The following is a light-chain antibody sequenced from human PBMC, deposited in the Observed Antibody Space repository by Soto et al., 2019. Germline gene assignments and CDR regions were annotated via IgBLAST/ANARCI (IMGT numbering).Light chain of an antibody. CDR1: SRDVGGSNC. V-gene: IGLV2-14*01. Sequence: QSVLIQPASVSGSPGQSITISCTGTSRDVGGSNCVSWYQHHPHRAPKLLIYEVSYRPSGVSSRFSGSKSGNTASLTISGLQAEDEADYYCTSYTTSSTYVFGTGTKVTVL. CDR2: EVS. J-gene: IGLJ1*01. CDR3: TSYTTSSTYV.